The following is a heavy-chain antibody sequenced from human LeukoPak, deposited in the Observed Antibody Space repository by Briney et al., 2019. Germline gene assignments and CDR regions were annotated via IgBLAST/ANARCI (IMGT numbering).Heavy chain of an antibody. CDR3: AKGAANLYYFDY. J-gene: IGHJ4*02. D-gene: IGHD2-8*01. Sequence: PGGSLRLSCAASGFTFSSYAMNWVRQAPGKGLEWVSGISWNSGSIGYADSVKGRFTISRDNAKNSLYLQMNSLRAEDTALYYCAKGAANLYYFDYWGQGTLVTVSS. CDR2: ISWNSGSI. CDR1: GFTFSSYA. V-gene: IGHV3-9*01.